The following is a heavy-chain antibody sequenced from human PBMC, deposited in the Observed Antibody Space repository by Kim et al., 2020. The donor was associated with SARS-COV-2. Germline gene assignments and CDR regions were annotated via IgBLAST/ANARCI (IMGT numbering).Heavy chain of an antibody. D-gene: IGHD1-20*01. J-gene: IGHJ4*02. V-gene: IGHV1-2*02. Sequence: NYAQKFHGRVTMTRDTSISTAYMELSRLRSDATAVYYCARSRITGTELDYWGQGTLVTVSS. CDR3: ARSRITGTELDY.